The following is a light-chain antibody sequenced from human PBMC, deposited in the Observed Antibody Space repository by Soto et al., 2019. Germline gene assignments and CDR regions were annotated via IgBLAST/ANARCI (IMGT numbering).Light chain of an antibody. CDR2: AAS. CDR3: QQYYSYPRA. Sequence: ITVSQSPAALSASVGDRGTITCRTSQGIRSALGWYQQKPGKVPKLLIYAASTLQSGVPSRFSGSGSGTDFTLTISCLQSEDFATYYCQQYYSYPRAFGQGTKV. CDR1: QGIRSA. V-gene: IGKV1-13*02. J-gene: IGKJ1*01.